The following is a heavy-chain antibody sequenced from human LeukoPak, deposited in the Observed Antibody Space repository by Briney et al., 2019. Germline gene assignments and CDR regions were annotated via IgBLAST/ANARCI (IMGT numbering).Heavy chain of an antibody. V-gene: IGHV3-23*01. Sequence: GGSLRLSCAASGFTFSSYAMSWVRQAPGKGLEWVSAISGSGGSTFYADSVKGRFTISRDNSKTTLYLQMNSLRAEDTAVYYCAKLANADYSSANAFDYWGQGTLAIVSS. J-gene: IGHJ4*02. CDR3: AKLANADYSSANAFDY. CDR1: GFTFSSYA. D-gene: IGHD4-11*01. CDR2: ISGSGGST.